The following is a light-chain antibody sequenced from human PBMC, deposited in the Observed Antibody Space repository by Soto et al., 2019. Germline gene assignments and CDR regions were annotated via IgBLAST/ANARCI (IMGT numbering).Light chain of an antibody. CDR3: MRGTHWPLT. J-gene: IGKJ1*01. CDR1: QSLVHSDGNTY. V-gene: IGKV2-30*02. Sequence: DVVMTQSPLSLPVTLGQPASISCRSSQSLVHSDGNTYLNWFQQRPGQTPRRLIYTVSNRDSRVPDRFRGSGSGTVFTLKINRVEAEDVGVYYCMRGTHWPLTFGQGTKVEIK. CDR2: TVS.